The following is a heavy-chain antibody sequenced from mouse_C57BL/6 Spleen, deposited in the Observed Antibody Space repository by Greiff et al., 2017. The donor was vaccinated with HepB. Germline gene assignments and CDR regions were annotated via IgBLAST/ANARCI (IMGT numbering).Heavy chain of an antibody. V-gene: IGHV1-9*01. CDR3: ARTPYDYGRTPFAY. CDR1: GYTFTGYW. CDR2: ILPGSGST. D-gene: IGHD2-4*01. J-gene: IGHJ3*01. Sequence: VQLKESGAELMKPGASVKLSCKATGYTFTGYWIEWVKQRPGHGLEWIGEILPGSGSTNYNEKFKGKATFTADTSSNTAYMHLSSLTTEDSAIYYCARTPYDYGRTPFAYWGQGTLVTVSA.